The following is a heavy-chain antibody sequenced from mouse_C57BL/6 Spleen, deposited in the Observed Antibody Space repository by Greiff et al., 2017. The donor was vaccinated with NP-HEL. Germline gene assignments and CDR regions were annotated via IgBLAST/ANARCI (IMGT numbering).Heavy chain of an antibody. V-gene: IGHV1-15*01. CDR3: TKYSNYVFYYAMDY. J-gene: IGHJ4*01. Sequence: VQLQQSGAELVRPGASVTLSCKASGYTFTDYEMHWVKQTPVHGLEWIGAIDPETGGTAYNQKFKGKAILTADKSSSTAYMELRSLTSEDSAVYYCTKYSNYVFYYAMDYWGQGTSVTVSS. CDR1: GYTFTDYE. D-gene: IGHD2-5*01. CDR2: IDPETGGT.